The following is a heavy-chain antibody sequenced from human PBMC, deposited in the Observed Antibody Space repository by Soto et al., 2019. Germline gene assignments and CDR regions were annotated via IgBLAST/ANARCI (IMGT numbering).Heavy chain of an antibody. Sequence: QVQLQESGPGLVKPSQTLSLTCTVSGGSISSGGYYWSWIRQHPGKGLEWIGYIYYSGSTYYNPSLKSRVTISVDTSKNQFSLKLSSVTAADTAVYYCARVHQHGVLRFLEELWVIDYWGQGTLVTVSS. J-gene: IGHJ4*02. CDR1: GGSISSGGYY. V-gene: IGHV4-31*03. CDR3: ARVHQHGVLRFLEELWVIDY. D-gene: IGHD3-3*01. CDR2: IYYSGST.